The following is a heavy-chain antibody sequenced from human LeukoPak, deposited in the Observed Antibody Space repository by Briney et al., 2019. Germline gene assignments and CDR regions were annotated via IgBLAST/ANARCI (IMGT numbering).Heavy chain of an antibody. CDR1: GFTFSSYW. Sequence: PGGSLRLSCAASGFTFSSYWMHWVRQAPGKGLVWVSRINSDGSGTSYADSVKGRFTISRGNAKNTLYLQMNSLRAEDTALYYCATGSGHAFDIWSQGTMVTVSS. J-gene: IGHJ3*02. V-gene: IGHV3-74*01. D-gene: IGHD2-15*01. CDR2: INSDGSGT. CDR3: ATGSGHAFDI.